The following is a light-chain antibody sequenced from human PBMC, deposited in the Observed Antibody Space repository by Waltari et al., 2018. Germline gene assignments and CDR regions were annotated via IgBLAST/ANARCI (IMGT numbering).Light chain of an antibody. J-gene: IGLJ2*01. V-gene: IGLV1-47*01. Sequence: QSLLTKPPSASGTPGHRVTISCSGSSSNIGSNYAYWYQQFPGPAPKLLIYTENERPSGVPDRFSGSKSGTSSSLAISGLRSEDEADYYCATWDDSLSGPVFGGGTKVTVL. CDR1: SSNIGSNY. CDR3: ATWDDSLSGPV. CDR2: TEN.